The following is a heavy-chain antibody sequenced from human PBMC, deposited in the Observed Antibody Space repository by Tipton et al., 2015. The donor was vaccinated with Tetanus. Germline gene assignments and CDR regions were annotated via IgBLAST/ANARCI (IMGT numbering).Heavy chain of an antibody. CDR3: ARDDGYSSSFSAFDI. CDR2: ISYDGSNK. J-gene: IGHJ3*02. CDR1: GFTFSSYA. Sequence: SLRLSCAASGFTFSSYAMHWARQAPGKGLEWVAVISYDGSNKYYADSVKGRFTISRDNSKNTLYLQMNSLRAEDTAVYYCARDDGYSSSFSAFDIWGQGTMVTVSS. V-gene: IGHV3-30-3*01. D-gene: IGHD6-6*01.